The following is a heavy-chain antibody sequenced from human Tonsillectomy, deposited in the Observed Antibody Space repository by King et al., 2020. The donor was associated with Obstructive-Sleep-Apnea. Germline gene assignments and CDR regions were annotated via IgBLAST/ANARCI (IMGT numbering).Heavy chain of an antibody. CDR2: MYYSGNT. CDR1: TDSISDYY. D-gene: IGHD5-12*01. Sequence: QLQESGPGLVKPSETLSLTCTVSTDSISDYYWSWIRQPPGKGLEWIGYMYYSGNTNYNPSLKSRVAISVDTSKIQFSLRLSSVTAADTAVYYCARPXGVXXSGGYGDYFDFWGQGXLVTVSS. CDR3: ARPXGVXXSGGYGDYFDF. J-gene: IGHJ4*02. V-gene: IGHV4-59*08.